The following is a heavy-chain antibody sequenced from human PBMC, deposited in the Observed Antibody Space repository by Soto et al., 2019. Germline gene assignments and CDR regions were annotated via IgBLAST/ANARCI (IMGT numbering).Heavy chain of an antibody. Sequence: VSVKVSCKASGYTFTNFGISWVRQAPGQGLEWMGWINAGNGNTKYSQKFQGRVTITRDTSASTAYMELSSLRSEDTAVYYCARDPSYYGMDVWGQGTTVTVSS. CDR2: INAGNGNT. CDR1: GYTFTNFG. CDR3: ARDPSYYGMDV. V-gene: IGHV1-3*01. J-gene: IGHJ6*02.